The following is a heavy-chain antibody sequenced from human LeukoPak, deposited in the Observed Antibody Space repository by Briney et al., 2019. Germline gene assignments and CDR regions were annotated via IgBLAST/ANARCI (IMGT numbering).Heavy chain of an antibody. CDR3: AQMAPFSPSFSQQ. Sequence: SETLSLTCTVSGGSITSYFWTWFRQPPGKGLDWIGYIYHSGTTNYNPSLKSRVSISVDTSKTQFSLNLRSVTAADTAVYYCAQMAPFSPSFSQQWGQGTLVTVSS. V-gene: IGHV4-59*01. J-gene: IGHJ1*01. CDR1: GGSITSYF. CDR2: IYHSGTT. D-gene: IGHD5-24*01.